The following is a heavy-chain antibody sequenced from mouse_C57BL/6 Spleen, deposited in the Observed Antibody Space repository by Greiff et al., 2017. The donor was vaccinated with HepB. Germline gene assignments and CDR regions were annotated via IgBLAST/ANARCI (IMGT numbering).Heavy chain of an antibody. Sequence: VKLMESGPGLVQPSQSLSITCTVSGFSLTSYGVHWVRQSPGKGLGWLGVIWRGGSTDYNAAFMSRLSITKDNSKSQVFFKMNSLQADDTAIYYCAKRDDYDDYAMDYWGQGTSVTVSS. CDR3: AKRDDYDDYAMDY. V-gene: IGHV2-5*01. CDR1: GFSLTSYG. CDR2: IWRGGST. J-gene: IGHJ4*01. D-gene: IGHD2-4*01.